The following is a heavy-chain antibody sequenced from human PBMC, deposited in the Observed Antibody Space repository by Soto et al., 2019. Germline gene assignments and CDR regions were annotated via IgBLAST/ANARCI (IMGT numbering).Heavy chain of an antibody. V-gene: IGHV4-59*08. J-gene: IGHJ6*03. CDR2: IYYSGST. CDR1: GGSISSYY. Sequence: SETLSLTCTVSGGSISSYYWSWIRQPPGKGLERIGYIYYSGSTNYNPSLKSRVTISVDTSKNQFSLKLSSVTAADTAVYYCARGYCSGGSCYRYYYYYMDVWGKGTTVTVSS. D-gene: IGHD2-15*01. CDR3: ARGYCSGGSCYRYYYYYMDV.